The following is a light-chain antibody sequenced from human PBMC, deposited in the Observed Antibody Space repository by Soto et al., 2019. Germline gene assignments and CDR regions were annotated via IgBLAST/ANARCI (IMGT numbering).Light chain of an antibody. CDR1: QSVNSY. CDR3: QQRSTWPPS. Sequence: IVLTQSPATLSLSPGERATLSCRASQSVNSYLAWYQQKPGQAPGLLIYDASNRATGIPARFSGSGSGTDFTLTISSLEPEDLAVYYCQQRSTWPPSFGGGTKVEIK. J-gene: IGKJ4*01. CDR2: DAS. V-gene: IGKV3-11*01.